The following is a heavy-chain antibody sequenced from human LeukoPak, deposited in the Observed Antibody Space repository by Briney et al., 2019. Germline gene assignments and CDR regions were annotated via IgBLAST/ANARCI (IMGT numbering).Heavy chain of an antibody. CDR3: ARGGESGYDT. V-gene: IGHV4-39*01. J-gene: IGHJ5*02. CDR1: GGSISSSSNY. CDR2: IYSTGNT. Sequence: TLSLTCTVSGGSISSSSNYWGWIRQPPGKGLEWIGTIYSTGNTYYNPSLKSRLTIPVDTSKNQFSLKLSSVTAADTAVYYCARGGESGYDTWGQGSLVTVSS. D-gene: IGHD5-12*01.